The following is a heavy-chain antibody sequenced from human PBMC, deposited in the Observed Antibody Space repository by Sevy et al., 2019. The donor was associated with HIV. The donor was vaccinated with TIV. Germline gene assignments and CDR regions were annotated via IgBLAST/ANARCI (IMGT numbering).Heavy chain of an antibody. D-gene: IGHD6-13*01. J-gene: IGHJ4*02. CDR2: ISYDGSHK. CDR1: GFIFGSYA. CDR3: ARDPGSSWSSFDY. V-gene: IGHV3-30-3*01. Sequence: GGCLRLSCAASGFIFGSYAMNWVRQAPGKGLEWVVVISYDGSHKYYSDSVKGRFTISRDSSKNTLYLQMHSLRTDDTAVYYCARDPGSSWSSFDYWGQGTLVTVSS.